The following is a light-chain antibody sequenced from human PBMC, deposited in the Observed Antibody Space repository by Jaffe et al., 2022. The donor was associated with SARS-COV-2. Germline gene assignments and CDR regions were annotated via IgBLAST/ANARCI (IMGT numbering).Light chain of an antibody. CDR3: QHRGN. J-gene: IGKJ3*01. CDR2: DAS. Sequence: EIVLTQSPATLSLSPGERATLSCRASESISTYLAWYQQKPGQAPRLLMYDASNRAAGIPVRFSGSGSGTDFTLTIVSLEPEDSALYYCQHRGNFGPGTKVDLK. CDR1: ESISTY. V-gene: IGKV3-11*01.